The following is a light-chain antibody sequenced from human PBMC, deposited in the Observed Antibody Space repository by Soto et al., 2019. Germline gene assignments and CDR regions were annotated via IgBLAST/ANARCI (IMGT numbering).Light chain of an antibody. CDR1: SSDVGGYNY. V-gene: IGLV2-14*01. Sequence: ALTQPASVSASPGQSITISCTGTSSDVGGYNYVSWYQQHPGRAPKLMIYEVSNRPSGVSNRFSGSKSGNTASLSISGLQAEDEADYYCNSFRSTSTTPYYVFGTGTKVTVL. CDR3: NSFRSTSTTPYYV. J-gene: IGLJ1*01. CDR2: EVS.